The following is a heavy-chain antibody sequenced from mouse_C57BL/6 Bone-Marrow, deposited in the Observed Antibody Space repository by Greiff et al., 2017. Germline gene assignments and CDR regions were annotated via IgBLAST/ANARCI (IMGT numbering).Heavy chain of an antibody. CDR3: VRGDYAMDY. Sequence: VHVKQSGPELVKPAASVKMSCKASGYTFTDYNMHWVKQSHGKSLEWIGYINPNNGGTSYNQKFKGKATLTVNKSSSTAYMELRSLTSEDSAVYYCVRGDYAMDYWGQGTSVTVSS. CDR1: GYTFTDYN. J-gene: IGHJ4*01. V-gene: IGHV1-22*01. CDR2: INPNNGGT.